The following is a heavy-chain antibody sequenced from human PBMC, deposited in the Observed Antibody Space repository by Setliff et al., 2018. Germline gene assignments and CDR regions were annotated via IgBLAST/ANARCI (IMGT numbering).Heavy chain of an antibody. CDR1: GGSISSGSYY. CDR2: IYTRGST. J-gene: IGHJ3*02. Sequence: SETLSLTCTVSGGSISSGSYYWSWIRQPAGKGLEWIGRIYTRGSTNYNPSLKSRVTISVDTSRNQFSLKLSSVTAADTAVYYCARDRYADRTGGAFDIWGQGTMVTVAS. CDR3: ARDRYADRTGGAFDI. D-gene: IGHD4-17*01. V-gene: IGHV4-61*02.